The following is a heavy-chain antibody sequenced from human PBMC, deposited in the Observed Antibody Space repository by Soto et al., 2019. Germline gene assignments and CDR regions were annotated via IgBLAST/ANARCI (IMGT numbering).Heavy chain of an antibody. J-gene: IGHJ4*02. CDR1: GFTFSSYG. Sequence: GGSLRLSCAASGFTFSSYGMHWVRQAPGKGLEWVAVIWYDGSNKYYADSVKGRFTISRDNSKNTLHLQMNSLRAEDTAVYYCSRDRGIAAAGPDFWGQGTQVTVSS. CDR3: SRDRGIAAAGPDF. V-gene: IGHV3-33*01. CDR2: IWYDGSNK. D-gene: IGHD6-13*01.